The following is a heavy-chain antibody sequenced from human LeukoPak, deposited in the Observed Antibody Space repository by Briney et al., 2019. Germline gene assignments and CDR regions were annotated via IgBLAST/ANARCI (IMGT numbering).Heavy chain of an antibody. CDR3: ARENDYGSGSDY. J-gene: IGHJ4*02. CDR1: GYTFTSYD. CDR2: MNPNSGNT. Sequence: ASVKVSCKASGYTFTSYDINWVRQATGQGLEWMGWMNPNSGNTGYAQKFQGRVTITRNTSISTAYMELSSLRSEDTAVYYCARENDYGSGSDYWGQGTLVTVSS. D-gene: IGHD3-10*01. V-gene: IGHV1-8*03.